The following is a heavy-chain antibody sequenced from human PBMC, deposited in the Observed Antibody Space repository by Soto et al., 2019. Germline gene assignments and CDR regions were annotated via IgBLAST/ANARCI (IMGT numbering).Heavy chain of an antibody. D-gene: IGHD3-3*01. CDR3: ARGRITIFGVVIRWFDP. V-gene: IGHV4-34*01. CDR2: INHSGST. Sequence: SETLSLTCAVYGGSFGGYYWSWIRQPPGKGLEWIGEINHSGSTNYNPSLKSRVTISVDTSKNQFSLKLSSVNAADTAVYYCARGRITIFGVVIRWFDPWGQGTLVTVSS. CDR1: GGSFGGYY. J-gene: IGHJ5*02.